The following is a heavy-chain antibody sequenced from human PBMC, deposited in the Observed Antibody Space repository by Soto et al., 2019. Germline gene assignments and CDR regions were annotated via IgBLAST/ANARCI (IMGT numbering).Heavy chain of an antibody. CDR3: AKDSSSRTGWGDY. D-gene: IGHD6-13*01. CDR1: GYNFRHYY. Sequence: GESLKISCQGSGYNFRHYYIAWVRQMPGRGLEWVGLIYPGDSDTRYNPSVQGQVTISVDRSTDTAYLQWNSLRAEDTAVYYCAKDSSSRTGWGDYWGQGTLVTVSS. CDR2: IYPGDSDT. J-gene: IGHJ4*02. V-gene: IGHV5-51*01.